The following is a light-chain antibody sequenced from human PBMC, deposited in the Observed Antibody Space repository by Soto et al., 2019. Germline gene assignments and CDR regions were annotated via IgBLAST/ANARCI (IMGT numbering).Light chain of an antibody. Sequence: AVQMTQSPSSLSACVGDRVTITCRASQAIRSDLGWYQMKPGKVPKLLIYAASNLQSGVPSRFIGRGYGTDFTLTISSLQPEDFVTYYCLQDYNYPRTFGQGTKVEI. V-gene: IGKV1-6*01. J-gene: IGKJ1*01. CDR1: QAIRSD. CDR3: LQDYNYPRT. CDR2: AAS.